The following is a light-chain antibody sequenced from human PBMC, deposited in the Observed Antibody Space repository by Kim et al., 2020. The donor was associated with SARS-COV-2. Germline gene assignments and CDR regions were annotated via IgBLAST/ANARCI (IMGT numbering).Light chain of an antibody. CDR3: QAWDSSTGV. Sequence: SYELTQPPSVSVSPGQTASIICSVDKLGDKYACWYQQKPGQSPVLVIYQDSKRPSGIPERFSGSNSGNTATLTISGTQAMDEADYYCQAWDSSTGVFGGG. CDR1: KLGDKY. V-gene: IGLV3-1*01. CDR2: QDS. J-gene: IGLJ3*02.